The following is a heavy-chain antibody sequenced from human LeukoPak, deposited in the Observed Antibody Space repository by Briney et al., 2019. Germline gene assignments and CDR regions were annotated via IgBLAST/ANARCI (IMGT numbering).Heavy chain of an antibody. CDR1: GGSISSGDYY. Sequence: PQTLSLTCTVSGGSISSGDYYWSWIRQPPGKGLEWIGYIHYSGSTYYNPSLKSRVTISVDTSKNQFSLKLSSVTAADTAVYYCARSLSRRYSYGPVNWFDPWGQGTLVTVSS. CDR3: ARSLSRRYSYGPVNWFDP. V-gene: IGHV4-30-4*01. J-gene: IGHJ5*02. D-gene: IGHD5-18*01. CDR2: IHYSGST.